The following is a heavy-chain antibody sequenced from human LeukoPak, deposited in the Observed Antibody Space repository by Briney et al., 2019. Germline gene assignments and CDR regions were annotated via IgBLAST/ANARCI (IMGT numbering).Heavy chain of an antibody. CDR2: IFPIFGTA. CDR1: GGTFSSYA. CDR3: ARDEAAAGAYFDY. D-gene: IGHD6-13*01. J-gene: IGHJ4*02. V-gene: IGHV1-69*01. Sequence: SVKVSCKASGGTFSSYAISWVRQAPGQGLEWMGGIFPIFGTANYAQKFQGRVTITADESTSTAYMELSSLRSEDTAVYYCARDEAAAGAYFDYWGQGTLVTVSS.